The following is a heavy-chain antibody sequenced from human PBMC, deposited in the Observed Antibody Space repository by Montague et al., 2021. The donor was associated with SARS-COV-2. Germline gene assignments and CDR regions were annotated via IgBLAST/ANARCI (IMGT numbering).Heavy chain of an antibody. CDR2: IYTSETLSGNT. CDR1: GGSISGYY. V-gene: IGHV4-4*07. CDR3: ARVGGSYSAGIDY. J-gene: IGHJ4*02. Sequence: SETLSLACTISGGSISGYYWTWVRQPAGKGLEWIGRIYTSETLSGNTXXXPSLKSRVTLSVDMSKNQFSLKLNSVTAADTAVYYCARVGGSYSAGIDYWGQGTLVTVSS. D-gene: IGHD1-26*01.